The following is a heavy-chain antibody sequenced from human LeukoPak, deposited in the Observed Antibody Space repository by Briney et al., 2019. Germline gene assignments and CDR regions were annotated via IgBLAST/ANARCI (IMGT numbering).Heavy chain of an antibody. J-gene: IGHJ6*03. CDR2: ISGSGGST. CDR1: GFTFSSYA. D-gene: IGHD7-27*01. V-gene: IGHV3-23*01. CDR3: AKEITGDLYYMDV. Sequence: GGSLRLSCAASGFTFSSYAMSWVRQAPAKGLEWVSGISGSGGSTHYGDSVKGRFTISRDNSKNTLYLQMNSLRAEDTAVYYCAKEITGDLYYMDVWGKGTTVTVSS.